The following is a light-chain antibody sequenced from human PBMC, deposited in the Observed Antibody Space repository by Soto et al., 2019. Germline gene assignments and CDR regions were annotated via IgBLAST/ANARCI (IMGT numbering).Light chain of an antibody. CDR1: QSISSY. CDR3: QQIYSTPPT. V-gene: IGKV1-39*01. Sequence: DIQMTQSPSSLSASVGDRVTITCRASQSISSYLNWYQQKPGKAPKLLIYAASSLQSGVPSRFSGSGSGTDFTLTISSLQPEDFATYYCQQIYSTPPTFGQGTNVDIK. J-gene: IGKJ1*01. CDR2: AAS.